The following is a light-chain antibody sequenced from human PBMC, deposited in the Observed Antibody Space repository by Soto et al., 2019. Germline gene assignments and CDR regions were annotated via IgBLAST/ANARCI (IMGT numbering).Light chain of an antibody. CDR1: QTITGSY. J-gene: IGKJ1*01. Sequence: EIVLTQSPGILSLSPGERATLSCRASQTITGSYLAWYQQKPGQAPRLLIYGASIRATGIPDRFSGSGSGTDFTLTISILEPEDFAVYYCQQYGSSPRTFGQGTKVEIK. CDR2: GAS. CDR3: QQYGSSPRT. V-gene: IGKV3-20*01.